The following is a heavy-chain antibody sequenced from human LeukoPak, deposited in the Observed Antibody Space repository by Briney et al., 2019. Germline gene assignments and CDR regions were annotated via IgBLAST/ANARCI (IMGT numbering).Heavy chain of an antibody. CDR2: VYSSGGT. J-gene: IGHJ4*02. Sequence: SETLSLTCTVSGDSVSSRSYYWGWIRQPPGKGLEWIGTVYSSGGTYYNQSLNSRLTISLDTSKNQFSLKLSSLTAADTAVYYCARQITTLGVTLTNYFDSWGQGTLVTVSS. V-gene: IGHV4-39*01. CDR3: ARQITTLGVTLTNYFDS. CDR1: GDSVSSRSYY. D-gene: IGHD4-11*01.